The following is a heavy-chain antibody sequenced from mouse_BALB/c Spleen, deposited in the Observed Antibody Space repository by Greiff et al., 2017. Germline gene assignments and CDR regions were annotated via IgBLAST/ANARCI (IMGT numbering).Heavy chain of an antibody. CDR1: GYTFTSYW. V-gene: IGHV1-69*02. CDR3: TREGTTPRDY. Sequence: QVQLQQPGAELVRPGASVKLSCKASGYTFTSYWINWVKQRPGQGLEWIGNIYPSDSYTNYNQKFKDKATLTVDKSSSTAYMQLSSPTSEDSAVYYCTREGTTPRDYWGQGTTLTVSS. J-gene: IGHJ2*01. CDR2: IYPSDSYT. D-gene: IGHD1-1*01.